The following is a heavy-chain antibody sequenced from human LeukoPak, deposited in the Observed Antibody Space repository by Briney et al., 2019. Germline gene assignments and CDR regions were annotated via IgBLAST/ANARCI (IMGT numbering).Heavy chain of an antibody. V-gene: IGHV3-48*04. J-gene: IGHJ4*02. CDR2: ISSSSSTI. D-gene: IGHD2-15*01. Sequence: GGSLRLSCAASGFTFSSYSMNWVRQAPGKGLEWVSYISSSSSTIYYADSVKGRFTISRDNAKNSLYLQMNSLRAEDTAVYYCASVLRGVVAAHFDYWGQGTLVTVSS. CDR1: GFTFSSYS. CDR3: ASVLRGVVAAHFDY.